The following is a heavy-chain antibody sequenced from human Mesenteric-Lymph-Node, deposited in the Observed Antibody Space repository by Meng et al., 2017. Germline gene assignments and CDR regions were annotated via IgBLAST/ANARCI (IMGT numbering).Heavy chain of an antibody. D-gene: IGHD5-12*01. Sequence: GESLKISCAASGFTFSSYSMNWVRQAPGKGLEWVSSISSSSSYIYYADSVKGRFTISRDNAGNSLYVQMNSLRAEDTALYYCASSGYIGAYDVWGRGTMVTVSS. CDR1: GFTFSSYS. J-gene: IGHJ3*01. V-gene: IGHV3-21*06. CDR3: ASSGYIGAYDV. CDR2: ISSSSSYI.